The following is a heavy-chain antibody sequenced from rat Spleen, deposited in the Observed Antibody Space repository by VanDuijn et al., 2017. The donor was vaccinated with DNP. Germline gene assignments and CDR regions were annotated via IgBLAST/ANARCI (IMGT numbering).Heavy chain of an antibody. CDR2: ITYSGTT. CDR1: GHSITSNY. Sequence: EVQLQESGPGLVKPSQSLSLTCSVTGHSITSNYWGWIRKFPGNRIEWIGHITYSGTTSYNLSLKSRISITRDTSKNPFFLQLNSVASEDTATYYCARSRQGYFDHWGQGVMVTVSS. CDR3: ARSRQGYFDH. V-gene: IGHV3-1*01. J-gene: IGHJ2*01. D-gene: IGHD1-4*01.